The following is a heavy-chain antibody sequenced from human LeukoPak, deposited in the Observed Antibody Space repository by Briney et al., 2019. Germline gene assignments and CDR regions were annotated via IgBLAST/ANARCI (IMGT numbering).Heavy chain of an antibody. CDR2: IYYSGST. Sequence: SETLSLTCTVSGGSISSSSYYWGWIRQPPGKGLEWIGSIYYSGSTYYNPSLKSRVTISVDTSKNQFSLKLSSVTAADTAVYYCAHGGGDGRDYWGQGTLVTVSS. D-gene: IGHD2-21*01. CDR3: AHGGGDGRDY. J-gene: IGHJ4*02. CDR1: GGSISSSSYY. V-gene: IGHV4-39*01.